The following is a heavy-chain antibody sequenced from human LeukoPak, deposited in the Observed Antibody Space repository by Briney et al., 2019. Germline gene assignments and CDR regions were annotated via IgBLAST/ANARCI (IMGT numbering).Heavy chain of an antibody. CDR1: GFTVSTNY. Sequence: GGSLRLSCAASGFTVSTNYMTWVRQAPGKGLEWVSVIYGGGTTYSADSVKGRFTIFRDNSKNTLYLQMNNLRAEDTAVYYCARESIAAAGPDYWGQGTLVTVSS. V-gene: IGHV3-53*01. J-gene: IGHJ4*02. CDR2: IYGGGTT. D-gene: IGHD6-13*01. CDR3: ARESIAAAGPDY.